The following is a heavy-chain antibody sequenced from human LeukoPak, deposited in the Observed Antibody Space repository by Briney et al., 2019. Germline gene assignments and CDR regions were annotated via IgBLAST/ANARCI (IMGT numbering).Heavy chain of an antibody. J-gene: IGHJ4*02. D-gene: IGHD4-17*01. CDR1: GYSFTTYG. CDR2: INVLNGYT. CDR3: ARDLSDGDYHY. Sequence: ASVKVSCKASGYSFTTYGISWVRQAPGQGLEWMGWINVLNGYTNYADNFQGRVTVTTDTSTTTAYMELRTLRSDDTAVYYCARDLSDGDYHYWGQGTLVTVSS. V-gene: IGHV1-18*01.